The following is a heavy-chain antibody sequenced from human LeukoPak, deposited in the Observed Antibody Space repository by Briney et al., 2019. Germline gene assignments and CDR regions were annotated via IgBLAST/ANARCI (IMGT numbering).Heavy chain of an antibody. V-gene: IGHV4-34*01. CDR3: ARDIEYSSSRYMDV. CDR2: INHSGST. Sequence: SETLSLTCAVYGGSFSGYYWSWIRQPPGKGLEWIGEINHSGSTNYNPSLRSRVTISVDTSKNQFSLKLSSVTAADTAVYYCARDIEYSSSRYMDVWGKGTTVTVSS. J-gene: IGHJ6*03. CDR1: GGSFSGYY. D-gene: IGHD6-6*01.